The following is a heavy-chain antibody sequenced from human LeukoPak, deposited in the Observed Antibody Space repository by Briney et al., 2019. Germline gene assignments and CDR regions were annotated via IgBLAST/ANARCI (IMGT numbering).Heavy chain of an antibody. CDR1: GGSISSYH. CDR3: ASLGYSYGYPNWFDP. D-gene: IGHD5-18*01. Sequence: SETLSLTCTVSGGSISSYHWTWIRQPAGKGLEWIGRLYSSGSTNYNPSLKSRVTISVDTSKNQFSLKLSSVTAADTAVYYCASLGYSYGYPNWFDPWGQGTLVTVSS. V-gene: IGHV4-4*07. CDR2: LYSSGST. J-gene: IGHJ5*02.